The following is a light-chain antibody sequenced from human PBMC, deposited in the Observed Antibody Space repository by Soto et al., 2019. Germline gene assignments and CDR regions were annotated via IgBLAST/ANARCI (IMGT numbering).Light chain of an antibody. V-gene: IGKV3-20*01. CDR1: QSVSSY. J-gene: IGKJ1*01. CDR3: QQYGSSGT. Sequence: SVLTQSRTTLSLSPGPRSTLSCRASQSVSSYLAWYQQKPGQAPSLLVYDASTRATGVPARFSGSGSGTDFTLTISRLQPEDFAVYYCQQYGSSGTFGQGTKVDIK. CDR2: DAS.